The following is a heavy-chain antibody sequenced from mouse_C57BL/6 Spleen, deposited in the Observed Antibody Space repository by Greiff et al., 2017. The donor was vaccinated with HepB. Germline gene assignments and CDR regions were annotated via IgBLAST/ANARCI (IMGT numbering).Heavy chain of an antibody. CDR3: ARTHSNSRYFDV. V-gene: IGHV1-81*01. D-gene: IGHD2-5*01. Sequence: QVQLKESGAELARPGASVKLSCKASGYTFTSYGISWVKQRTGQGLEWIGEIYPRSGNTYYNEKFKGKATLTADKSSSTAYMELRSLTSEDSAVYFCARTHSNSRYFDVWGTGTTVTVSS. CDR2: IYPRSGNT. CDR1: GYTFTSYG. J-gene: IGHJ1*03.